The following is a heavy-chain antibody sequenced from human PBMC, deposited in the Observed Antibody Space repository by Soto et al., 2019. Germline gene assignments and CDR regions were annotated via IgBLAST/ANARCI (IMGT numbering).Heavy chain of an antibody. D-gene: IGHD6-13*01. CDR3: ARVFSDSSSFFDP. V-gene: IGHV1-2*04. CDR1: GYTFTGYY. Sequence: ASVKVSCKASGYTFTGYYMHCVRQAPGQGLEWMGWINPNSGGTNYAQKFQGWVTMTRDTSISTAYMELSRLRSDDTAVYYCARVFSDSSSFFDPWGQGTLVTVSS. J-gene: IGHJ5*02. CDR2: INPNSGGT.